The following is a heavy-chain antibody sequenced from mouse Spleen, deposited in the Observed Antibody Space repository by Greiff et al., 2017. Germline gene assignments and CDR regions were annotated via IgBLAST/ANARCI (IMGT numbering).Heavy chain of an antibody. CDR3: ARRGGDYWYFDV. Sequence: EVKLMESGPELVKPGASVKISCKASGYSFTGYCMTWVKQSPEKSLEWIGEINLATDTTTFNQNFQAKATLTVDKSSSTAYMQLNSLTSEDSAVYYCARRGGDYWYFDVWGTGTTVTVSS. J-gene: IGHJ1*03. V-gene: IGHV1-42*01. CDR1: GYSFTGYC. CDR2: INLATDTT.